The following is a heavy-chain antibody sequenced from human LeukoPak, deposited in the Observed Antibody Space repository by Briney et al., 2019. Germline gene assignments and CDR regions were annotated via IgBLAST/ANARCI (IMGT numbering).Heavy chain of an antibody. Sequence: GGSLRLSCAASGFNFSTHAMSWVRQAPGKGLEWVSTISGNGGTTYYADSVKGRFTISRDNSKNTLYLQMNSLRAEDTAVYYCAKPPPDSSSWLFDYWGQGTLVTVSS. CDR2: ISGNGGTT. V-gene: IGHV3-23*01. CDR3: AKPPPDSSSWLFDY. CDR1: GFNFSTHA. D-gene: IGHD6-13*01. J-gene: IGHJ4*02.